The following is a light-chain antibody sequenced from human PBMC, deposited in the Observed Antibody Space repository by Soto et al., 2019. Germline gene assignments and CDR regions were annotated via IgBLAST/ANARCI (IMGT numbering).Light chain of an antibody. CDR1: QSVPSY. CDR3: QQRNAWPRNT. Sequence: EIVLTQFPATLSLFPGDRATLSCRASQSVPSYLAWYQQKPGQAPRLLVYDISNRATGIPARFTGSGSGTDFTIPISSLEPEDSAVYYCQQRNAWPRNTFGQGTKLQI. CDR2: DIS. V-gene: IGKV3-11*01. J-gene: IGKJ2*01.